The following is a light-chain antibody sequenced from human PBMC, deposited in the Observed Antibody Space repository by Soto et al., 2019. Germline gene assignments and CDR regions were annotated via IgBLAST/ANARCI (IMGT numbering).Light chain of an antibody. V-gene: IGLV2-14*01. J-gene: IGLJ2*01. CDR1: SSDVGGYNY. CDR2: AVS. Sequence: QSALTQPASVSGSPGQSITISCTGTSSDVGGYNYVSWYQQHPGKAPKLMIYAVSNRPSGVSNRFSGSKSGNTASLTISGLQAEDEADYYCSSYTSSSTLLFGGGNKLTVL. CDR3: SSYTSSSTLL.